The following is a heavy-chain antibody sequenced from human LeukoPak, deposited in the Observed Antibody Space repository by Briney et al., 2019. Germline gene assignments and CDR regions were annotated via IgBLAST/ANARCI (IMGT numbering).Heavy chain of an antibody. Sequence: GASVKVSCKASGYTFIGYYMHWVRQAPGQGLEWMGWINPNTGDTNYAQKFQGRVTMTRDTSISTAYMELSRLRSDDTAVYYCARAHSGWVWFDPWGQGTLVTVSS. CDR2: INPNTGDT. D-gene: IGHD5-12*01. J-gene: IGHJ5*02. CDR3: ARAHSGWVWFDP. CDR1: GYTFIGYY. V-gene: IGHV1-2*02.